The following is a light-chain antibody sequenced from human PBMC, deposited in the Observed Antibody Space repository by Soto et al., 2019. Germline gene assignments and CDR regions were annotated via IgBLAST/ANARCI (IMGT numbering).Light chain of an antibody. CDR2: SNN. CDR3: QSYDSSLSGSYV. J-gene: IGLJ1*01. Sequence: QSVLTQPPSVSGAPGQRATISCTGSSSNIGAGYNVHWYQRLAGTAPKVLIYSNNNRPPGVPDRFSASKSGTSASLAITGLQAEDEADYYCQSYDSSLSGSYVFGAGTKLTVL. V-gene: IGLV1-40*01. CDR1: SSNIGAGYN.